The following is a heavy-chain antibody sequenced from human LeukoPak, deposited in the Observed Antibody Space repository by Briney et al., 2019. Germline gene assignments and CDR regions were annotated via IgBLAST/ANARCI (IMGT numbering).Heavy chain of an antibody. D-gene: IGHD2-21*01. Sequence: SETLSLTCDVSGYSIRTGYYWGWVRQPPGKGLEWIGSIYHSGSTYYNPSLKSRVTISVDTSKNQFSLKLSSVTAADTAVYYCARHPVVVVAGFSDAFDTWGQGTMVTVSS. J-gene: IGHJ3*02. CDR3: ARHPVVVVAGFSDAFDT. V-gene: IGHV4-38-2*01. CDR1: GYSIRTGYY. CDR2: IYHSGST.